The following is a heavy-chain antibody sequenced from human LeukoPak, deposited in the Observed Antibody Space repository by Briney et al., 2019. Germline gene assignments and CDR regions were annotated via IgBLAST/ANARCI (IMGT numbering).Heavy chain of an antibody. D-gene: IGHD3-10*01. V-gene: IGHV4-39*01. CDR1: GGSISSDNFY. J-gene: IGHJ3*02. CDR2: IFYSGST. CDR3: ARTYYYGSGTRRNGFDI. Sequence: SETLSLTCTVSGGSISSDNFYWGWIRQPPGQGLEWIGTIFYSGSTYYNPSLKSRVIISVDTSKKQFSLKLSSVTAADTAVYYCARTYYYGSGTRRNGFDIWGQGTMVTASS.